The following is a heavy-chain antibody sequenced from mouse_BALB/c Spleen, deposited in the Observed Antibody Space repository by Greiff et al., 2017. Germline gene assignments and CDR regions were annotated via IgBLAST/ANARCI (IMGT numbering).Heavy chain of an antibody. CDR1: GFTFTDYY. J-gene: IGHJ2*01. Sequence: EVKVVESGGGLVQPGGSLRLSCATSGFTFTDYYMSWVRQPPGKALEWLGFIRNKANGYTTEYSASVKGRFTISRDNSQSILYLQMNTLSAEDSATYYCARALAFDYWGQGTTLTVSS. CDR3: ARALAFDY. CDR2: IRNKANGYTT. V-gene: IGHV7-3*02. D-gene: IGHD6-1*01.